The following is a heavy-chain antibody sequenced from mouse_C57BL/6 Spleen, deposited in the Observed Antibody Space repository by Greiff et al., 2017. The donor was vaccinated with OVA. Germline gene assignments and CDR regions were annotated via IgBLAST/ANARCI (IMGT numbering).Heavy chain of an antibody. J-gene: IGHJ4*01. CDR2: IYPGSGST. CDR1: GYTFTSYW. D-gene: IGHD2-3*01. V-gene: IGHV1-55*01. Sequence: QVQLQQPGAELVKPGASVKMSCKASGYTFTSYWITWVKQRPGQGLEWIGDIYPGSGSTNYNEKFKSKATLTVDTSSSTAYMQLSSLTSEDSAVYYGARKDGYYHYAMDYWGQGTSVTVSS. CDR3: ARKDGYYHYAMDY.